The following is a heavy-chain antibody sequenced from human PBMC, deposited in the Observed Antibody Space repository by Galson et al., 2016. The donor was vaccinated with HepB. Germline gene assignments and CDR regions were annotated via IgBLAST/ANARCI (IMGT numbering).Heavy chain of an antibody. V-gene: IGHV4-39*07. CDR3: ARVSFRTLGY. CDR1: AISRGDYH. J-gene: IGHJ4*02. Sequence: ETLSLTCTVSAISRGDYHWAFIRQPPGKGLEWIGSFSNSGDTFYNPPLKSRVTMSRDTSKNQFSVSLSPVTAADTAVYFCARVSFRTLGYWGQGTLVTVSS. CDR2: FSNSGDT.